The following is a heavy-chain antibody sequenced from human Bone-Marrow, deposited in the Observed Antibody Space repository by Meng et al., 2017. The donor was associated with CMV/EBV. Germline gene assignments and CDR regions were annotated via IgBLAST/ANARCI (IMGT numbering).Heavy chain of an antibody. Sequence: LSLTCAASGFTFSDYYMSWIRQAPGKELGWVSYVSSTGYTIYFADSVKGRFTISRDNAKNSLYLHMSSLIAEDTAVYYCASITGATAVWGQGTTVTVSS. CDR2: VSSTGYTI. J-gene: IGHJ6*02. CDR1: GFTFSDYY. CDR3: ASITGATAV. D-gene: IGHD1-7*01. V-gene: IGHV3-11*01.